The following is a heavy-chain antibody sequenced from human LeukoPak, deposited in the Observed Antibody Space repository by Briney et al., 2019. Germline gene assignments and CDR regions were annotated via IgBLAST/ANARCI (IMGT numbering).Heavy chain of an antibody. D-gene: IGHD2-21*02. CDR2: INHSGSA. CDR1: GGSFSGYY. V-gene: IGHV4-34*01. J-gene: IGHJ4*02. Sequence: PSETLSLTCAVYGGSFSGYYWSWIRQPPGKGLEWIGEINHSGSANYNPSLKSRVTIPVDTSKNQFSLKLSSVTAADTAVYYCTRGRGVVTAIGIIDYWGQGTLATVPS. CDR3: TRGRGVVTAIGIIDY.